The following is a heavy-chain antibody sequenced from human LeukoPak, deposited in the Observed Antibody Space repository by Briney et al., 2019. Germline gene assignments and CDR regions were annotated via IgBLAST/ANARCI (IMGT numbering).Heavy chain of an antibody. J-gene: IGHJ3*02. V-gene: IGHV4-59*01. D-gene: IGHD3-22*01. Sequence: PSETLSLTRTVSGGPTISYYWIWIRQPPGKGLEWIGYIYYSGSTNYNPSLKSRVTISVDTYKNQFSLKLSSVTAADTAVYYCARELRPYYYDSSGYYDAFDIWGQGTMVTVSS. CDR1: GGPTISYY. CDR3: ARELRPYYYDSSGYYDAFDI. CDR2: IYYSGST.